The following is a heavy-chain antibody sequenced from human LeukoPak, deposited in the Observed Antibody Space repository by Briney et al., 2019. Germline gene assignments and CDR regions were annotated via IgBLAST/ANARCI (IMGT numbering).Heavy chain of an antibody. V-gene: IGHV3-74*01. CDR2: INSDGSST. Sequence: PGGSLRLSCAASGFTFSSYWMHWVRQAPGKGLVWVSRINSDGSSTSYADSVKGRFTISRDNAKNTLYLQMNSLRAEDTAVYYCARTTTVAPRGFDYWGQGTLVTVSS. J-gene: IGHJ4*02. CDR1: GFTFSSYW. CDR3: ARTTTVAPRGFDY. D-gene: IGHD4-23*01.